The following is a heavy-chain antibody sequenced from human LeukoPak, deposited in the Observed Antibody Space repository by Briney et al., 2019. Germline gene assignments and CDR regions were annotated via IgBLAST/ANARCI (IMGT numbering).Heavy chain of an antibody. J-gene: IGHJ4*02. CDR3: AIPGELYGFDY. Sequence: GGSLRLSCAASGFTFSSYVMNWVRQAPGKGLEWVSDISGSGDSTYYADSVKGRFTISRDNSKNTLYLQMNSLRAEDTAVYYCAIPGELYGFDYWGQGTLVTVSS. D-gene: IGHD1-26*01. V-gene: IGHV3-23*01. CDR1: GFTFSSYV. CDR2: ISGSGDST.